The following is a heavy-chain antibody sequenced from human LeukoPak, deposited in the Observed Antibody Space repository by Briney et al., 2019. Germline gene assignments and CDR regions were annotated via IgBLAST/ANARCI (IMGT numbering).Heavy chain of an antibody. Sequence: SETLSLTCAVYGGSFSGYYWSWIRQPPGKGLEWIGEINHSGSTNYNPSLKSRVTISVDTSKNQFSLKLSSVTAADTVVYYCARERSGYYYYYYMDVWGKGTTVTVSS. CDR2: INHSGST. D-gene: IGHD3-10*01. V-gene: IGHV4-34*01. CDR1: GGSFSGYY. J-gene: IGHJ6*03. CDR3: ARERSGYYYYYYMDV.